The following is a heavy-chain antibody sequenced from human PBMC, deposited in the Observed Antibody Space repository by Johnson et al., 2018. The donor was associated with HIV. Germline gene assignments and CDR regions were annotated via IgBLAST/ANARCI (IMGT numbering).Heavy chain of an antibody. D-gene: IGHD3-22*01. CDR2: ISWNSGSI. CDR3: AKDTGAYYYDSSGYWDAFDI. J-gene: IGHJ3*02. Sequence: VQLVESGGGLVQPGGSLRLSCAASGFTVSTNYMSWIRQAPGKGLEWVSGISWNSGSIGYADSVKGRFTISRDNAKNSLYLQMNSLRAEDTALYYCAKDTGAYYYDSSGYWDAFDIWGQGTMVTVSS. V-gene: IGHV3-9*01. CDR1: GFTVSTNY.